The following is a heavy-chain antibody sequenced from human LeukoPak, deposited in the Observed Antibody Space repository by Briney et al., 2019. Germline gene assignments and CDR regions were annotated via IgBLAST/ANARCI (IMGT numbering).Heavy chain of an antibody. CDR1: GFTFSSYS. CDR3: ARHYDSNSYGPGY. J-gene: IGHJ4*02. V-gene: IGHV3-21*01. Sequence: GGSLRLSCAASGFTFSSYSLNWVRQAPGKGLEWVSSISSSSSYIYYADSVKGRFTTSRDNAKNSLYLQMNSLRAEDTAVYYCARHYDSNSYGPGYWGQGTQVTVSS. CDR2: ISSSSSYI. D-gene: IGHD3-22*01.